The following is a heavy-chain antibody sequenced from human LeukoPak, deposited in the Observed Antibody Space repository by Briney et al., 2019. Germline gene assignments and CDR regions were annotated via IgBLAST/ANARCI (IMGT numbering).Heavy chain of an antibody. CDR3: ARHPADGGWFDP. V-gene: IGHV4-61*02. D-gene: IGHD4-23*01. CDR2: IYTSGST. Sequence: SETLSLTCTVSGGSISSGSYYWSWIRQPAGKGLEWIGRIYTSGSTNYNPSLKSRVTISVDTSKNQFSLKLSSVTAADTAVYYCARHPADGGWFDPWGQGILVAVSS. J-gene: IGHJ5*02. CDR1: GGSISSGSYY.